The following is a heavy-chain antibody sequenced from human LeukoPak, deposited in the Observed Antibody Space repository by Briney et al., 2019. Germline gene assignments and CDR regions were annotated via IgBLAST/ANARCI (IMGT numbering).Heavy chain of an antibody. D-gene: IGHD3-16*01. CDR3: ARQITSHGTWGWDVIDY. J-gene: IGHJ4*02. Sequence: PSGTLSLTCGVSGGSITTTNYWSWIRQPPGKGLEWIGSIYYSGSTYYNPSLKSRVTISVDTSKNQFSLKLSSVTAADTAVYYCARQITSHGTWGWDVIDYWGQGTLVTVSS. CDR1: GGSITTTNY. V-gene: IGHV4-39*01. CDR2: IYYSGST.